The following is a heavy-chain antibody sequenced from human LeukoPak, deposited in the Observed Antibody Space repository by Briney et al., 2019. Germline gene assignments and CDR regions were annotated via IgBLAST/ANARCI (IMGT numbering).Heavy chain of an antibody. D-gene: IGHD3-10*01. CDR1: GGPIISYY. V-gene: IGHV4-59*08. J-gene: IGHJ5*02. CDR3: ARRAYGSGSYPFDP. CDR2: IYYSGST. Sequence: SETLSLTCTVPGGPIISYYWSWIRQPPGKGLEWIGYIYYSGSTNYKPSLKSRVNISLDTSKNQFSLKLASVTAADTAVYYCARRAYGSGSYPFDPWGQGTPVTVSS.